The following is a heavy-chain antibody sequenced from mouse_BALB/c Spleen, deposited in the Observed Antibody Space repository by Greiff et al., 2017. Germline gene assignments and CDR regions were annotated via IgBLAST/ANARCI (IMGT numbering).Heavy chain of an antibody. Sequence: VKLMESGPGLVAPSQSLSITCTVSGFSLTSYGVHWVRQPPGKGLEWLGVIWAGGSTNYNSALMSRLSISKDNSKSQVFLKMNSLQTDDTAMYYCARDSYGNGGFAYWGQGTLVTVSA. CDR2: IWAGGST. D-gene: IGHD2-1*01. V-gene: IGHV2-9*02. CDR1: GFSLTSYG. CDR3: ARDSYGNGGFAY. J-gene: IGHJ3*01.